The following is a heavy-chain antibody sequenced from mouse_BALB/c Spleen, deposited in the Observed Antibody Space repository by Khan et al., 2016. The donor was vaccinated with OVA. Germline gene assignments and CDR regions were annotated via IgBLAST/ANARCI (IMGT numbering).Heavy chain of an antibody. J-gene: IGHJ4*01. CDR3: ARQPYYHYNIMDY. CDR1: GFSLTNYG. D-gene: IGHD2-10*01. V-gene: IGHV2-6-1*01. CDR2: IWSDGST. Sequence: QVQLKESGPGLVAPSQSLSITCTISGFSLTNYGVHWVRQPPGKGLEWLVVIWSDGSTTYNSALKSRLTITKDNSKSQVFLKRNSLQTDGTAMYFCARQPYYHYNIMDYWGQGTSVTVSS.